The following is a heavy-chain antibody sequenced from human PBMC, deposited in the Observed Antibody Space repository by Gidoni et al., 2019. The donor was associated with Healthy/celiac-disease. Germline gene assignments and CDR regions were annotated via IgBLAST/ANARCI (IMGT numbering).Heavy chain of an antibody. J-gene: IGHJ4*02. CDR1: GFTFSSYS. CDR2: ISISGSTI. V-gene: IGHV3-21*01. Sequence: EVQLVESGGGLVKPGGSMRLYCDASGFTFSSYSMNWVRQAPGKVLEWFSSISISGSTIYYADAVKGRFTISRDNAKNSMYLQMNSLRAEDTAVYYCARDRWLDYWGQGTLVTVSS. CDR3: ARDRWLDY.